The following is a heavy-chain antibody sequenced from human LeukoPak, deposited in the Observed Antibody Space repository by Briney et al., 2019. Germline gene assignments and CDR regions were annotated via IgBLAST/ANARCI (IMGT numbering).Heavy chain of an antibody. Sequence: GGSLRLSCAASGFTFSSYGMSWVRQAPGKGLEWVSGISWNSGSIGYADSLKGRFTISRDNAKNSLYLQMNSLRAEDTALYYCAKVPAHGDYVGGPNWYFDLWGRGTLVTVSS. J-gene: IGHJ2*01. D-gene: IGHD4-17*01. CDR3: AKVPAHGDYVGGPNWYFDL. CDR1: GFTFSSYG. V-gene: IGHV3-9*01. CDR2: ISWNSGSI.